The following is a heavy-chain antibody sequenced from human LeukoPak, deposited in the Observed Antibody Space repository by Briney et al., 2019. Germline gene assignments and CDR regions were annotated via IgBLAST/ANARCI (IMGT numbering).Heavy chain of an antibody. D-gene: IGHD1-14*01. V-gene: IGHV3-7*03. CDR1: GFTFSSYR. CDR3: ARVGWEILNLHFDP. Sequence: GGSLRLSCAASGFTFSSYRMSWVRQAPGKGLEWVANIKQDGSQTYYVDSVKGRFTISRDNAQNSLYLQMNGLRVEDTAIYSCARVGWEILNLHFDPWGQGTLVTVSS. J-gene: IGHJ5*02. CDR2: IKQDGSQT.